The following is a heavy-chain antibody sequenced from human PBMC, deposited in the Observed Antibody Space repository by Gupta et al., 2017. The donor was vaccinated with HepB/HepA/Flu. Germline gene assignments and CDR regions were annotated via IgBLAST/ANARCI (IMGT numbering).Heavy chain of an antibody. CDR3: ARGWGQLRGWGVYYYYGMDV. CDR2: IGTAGDT. J-gene: IGHJ6*02. D-gene: IGHD6-13*01. CDR1: GFTFSSYD. V-gene: IGHV3-13*01. Sequence: EVQLVESGGGLVQPGGSLRLSCAASGFTFSSYDMHWVRHATGKGLEWVSAIGTAGDTYYPGSVKDRFTISRENAKNSLYLQMNSLGAGDTAVYYSARGWGQLRGWGVYYYYGMDVWGQGTTVTGSS.